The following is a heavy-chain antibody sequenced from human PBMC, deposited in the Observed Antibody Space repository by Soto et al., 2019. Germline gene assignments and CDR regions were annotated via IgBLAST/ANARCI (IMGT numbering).Heavy chain of an antibody. CDR2: ISWNSGSI. CDR1: GFTFDDYA. CDR3: AKDGFDP. V-gene: IGHV3-9*01. Sequence: AGGSLRLSCAASGFTFDDYAMHWVRQAPGKGLEWVSGISWNSGSIGYADSVKGRFTISRDNAKNSLYLQMNSLRAEDTALYYCAKDGFDPWGQGTLVTVSS. J-gene: IGHJ5*02.